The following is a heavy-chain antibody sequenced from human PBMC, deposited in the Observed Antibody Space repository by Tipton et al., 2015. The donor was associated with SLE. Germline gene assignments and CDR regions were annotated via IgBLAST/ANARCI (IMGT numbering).Heavy chain of an antibody. V-gene: IGHV4-38-2*01. D-gene: IGHD2-2*01. CDR3: ARTVVPDVMGAFDI. J-gene: IGHJ3*02. CDR1: GFSISSGYY. Sequence: TLSLTCAVSGFSISSGYYWGWIRQPPGKGLEWIGTIYHSGNTFYNPSLKSRLTLSVDTSKNQFSLKLSSMTAADTAVYYCARTVVPDVMGAFDIWGQGTMVTVSS. CDR2: IYHSGNT.